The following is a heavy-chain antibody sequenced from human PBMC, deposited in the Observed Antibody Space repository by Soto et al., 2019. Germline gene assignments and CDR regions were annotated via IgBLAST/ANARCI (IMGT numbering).Heavy chain of an antibody. CDR3: ARLVVAGITDYFDS. V-gene: IGHV2-5*02. J-gene: IGHJ4*02. D-gene: IGHD3-10*01. CDR2: IYWDDDK. CDR1: GFSLSSSGVG. Sequence: QITLKESGPTLVKPTQTLTLTCTFSGFSLSSSGVGVGWIRQPPGKALEWLTFIYWDDDKRYSPSLKSRLTITKDTSKNQVVLTLTNMDPVDTATYYCARLVVAGITDYFDSWGQGTLVHVSS.